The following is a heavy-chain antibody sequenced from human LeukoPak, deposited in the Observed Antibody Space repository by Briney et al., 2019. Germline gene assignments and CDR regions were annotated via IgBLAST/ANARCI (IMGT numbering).Heavy chain of an antibody. CDR2: ISPSSSDT. V-gene: IGHV3-21*01. CDR3: ARETPYYDSRNDAFDI. CDR1: GFTFSTYT. D-gene: IGHD3-22*01. J-gene: IGHJ3*02. Sequence: GGSLRLSCAASGFTFSTYTMNWVRQAPGKVLEWVSSISPSSSDTYYADSVKGRFTMSRDNAKNSLYLQMNSLRAEDTAVYYCARETPYYDSRNDAFDIWGQGTMVTVSS.